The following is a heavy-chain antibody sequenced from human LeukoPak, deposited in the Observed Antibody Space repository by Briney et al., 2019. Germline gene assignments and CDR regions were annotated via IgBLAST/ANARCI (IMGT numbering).Heavy chain of an antibody. Sequence: SETLSLTCTVSGGSISSYSWSWIRQPPGKGLEWIGYIYHSGSTYYNPSLKSRVTISVDRSKNQFSLKLSSVTAADTAVYYCARERRTVTNKGGVDYWGQGTLVTVSS. J-gene: IGHJ4*02. CDR3: ARERRTVTNKGGVDY. V-gene: IGHV4-30-2*01. CDR2: IYHSGST. CDR1: GGSISSYS. D-gene: IGHD4-17*01.